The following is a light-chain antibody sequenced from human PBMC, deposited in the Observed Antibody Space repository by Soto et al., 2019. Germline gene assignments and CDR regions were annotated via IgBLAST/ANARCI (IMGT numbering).Light chain of an antibody. Sequence: VLTQSPGTLSLSPGERATLSCRASQSVSSKYLAWYQQKPGQAPRVLIYGTSIRASGVPERFSGGGSGTDFTLTITRLEPEDFEVYYCQQYGSSLFTFGPGTKVDSK. V-gene: IGKV3-20*01. CDR2: GTS. CDR3: QQYGSSLFT. J-gene: IGKJ3*01. CDR1: QSVSSKY.